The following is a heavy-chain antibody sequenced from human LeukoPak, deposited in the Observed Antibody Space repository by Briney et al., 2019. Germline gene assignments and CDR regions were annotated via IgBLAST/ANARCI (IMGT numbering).Heavy chain of an antibody. CDR2: IYYSETT. D-gene: IGHD3-10*01. V-gene: IGHV4-39*01. J-gene: IGHJ5*02. CDR3: ARQRYYGSGSYSLNWFDP. CDR1: GGSISSSSYY. Sequence: SETLSLTCTVSGGSISSSSYYWGWIRQPPGKGLEWIGNIYYSETTYYNPSLKSRVTISVDTSKNQFSLRLSSVTAADTAVYYCARQRYYGSGSYSLNWFDPWGQGTLVTVSS.